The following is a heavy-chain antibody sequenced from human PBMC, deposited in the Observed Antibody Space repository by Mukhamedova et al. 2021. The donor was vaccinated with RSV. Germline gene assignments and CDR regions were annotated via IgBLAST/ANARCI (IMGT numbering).Heavy chain of an antibody. V-gene: IGHV3-13*04. CDR3: TRGPCSTTSCYTRLDAFDI. D-gene: IGHD2-2*02. Sequence: GLEWVSSIDTAGDTYYAGSVKGRFTISRENAKNSFYLQMNRLRAGDTAIYYCTRGPCSTTSCYTRLDAFDIWGQGTMVTVSS. CDR2: IDTAGDT. J-gene: IGHJ3*02.